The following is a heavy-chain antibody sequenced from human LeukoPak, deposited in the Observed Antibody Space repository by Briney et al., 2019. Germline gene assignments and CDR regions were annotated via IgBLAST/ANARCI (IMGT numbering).Heavy chain of an antibody. V-gene: IGHV1-18*01. Sequence: ASVKVSCKASGYTFTSYGISWVRQAPGQGLEWTGWISAYNGNTNYAQKLQGRVTMTTDTSTSTAYMELRSLRSDDTAVYYCARDQPEYCSSTSCYGHDAFDIWGQGTMVTVSS. D-gene: IGHD2-2*01. CDR3: ARDQPEYCSSTSCYGHDAFDI. CDR1: GYTFTSYG. J-gene: IGHJ3*02. CDR2: ISAYNGNT.